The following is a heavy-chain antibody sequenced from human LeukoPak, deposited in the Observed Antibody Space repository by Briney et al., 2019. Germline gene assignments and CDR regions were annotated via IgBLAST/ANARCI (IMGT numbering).Heavy chain of an antibody. Sequence: PSETLSLTCTVSGGSISSSSYYWGWIRQPPGKGLEWIGSIYYNGSTYYNPSLKSRVTVSVDTSKNQLSLKLSSVTAADTAVYYCARGRGYGMDVWGQGTTVTVSS. J-gene: IGHJ6*02. V-gene: IGHV4-39*07. CDR3: ARGRGYGMDV. CDR1: GGSISSSSYY. CDR2: IYYNGST.